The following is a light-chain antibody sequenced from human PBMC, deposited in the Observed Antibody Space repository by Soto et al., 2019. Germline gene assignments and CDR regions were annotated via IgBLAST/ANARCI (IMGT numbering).Light chain of an antibody. CDR1: QTINSD. V-gene: IGKV3-15*01. CDR2: GAS. Sequence: EIVMTQSPATLSVSPGERATLSCRASQTINSDLAWYQQKPGQAPRLLIYGASTRATAFPARFSGSGSGTDFTLTITSLQSEDSAVYYCQHYYKWPLSFGGGTKVEIK. CDR3: QHYYKWPLS. J-gene: IGKJ4*01.